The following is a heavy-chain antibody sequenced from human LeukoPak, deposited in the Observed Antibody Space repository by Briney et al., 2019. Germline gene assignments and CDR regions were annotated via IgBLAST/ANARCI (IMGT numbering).Heavy chain of an antibody. CDR2: INPNSGGT. CDR1: GYTFTGYY. V-gene: IGHV1-2*02. CDR3: TSDTYYYDSTGLGHWFDP. J-gene: IGHJ5*02. D-gene: IGHD3-22*01. Sequence: ASVKVSCKASGYTFTGYYVHWVQQAPGQGLEWMGWINPNSGGTNYAQKFQGRVTMTWDTSISTAYMELSSLRSDDTAVYYCTSDTYYYDSTGLGHWFDPWGQGTLVTVSS.